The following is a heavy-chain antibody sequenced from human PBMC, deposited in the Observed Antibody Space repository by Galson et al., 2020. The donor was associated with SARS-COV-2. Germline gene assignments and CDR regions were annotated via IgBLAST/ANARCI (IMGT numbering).Heavy chain of an antibody. CDR3: ARATSTNTGRGMDV. D-gene: IGHD3-10*01. CDR2: TWYRSKWYN. V-gene: IGHV6-1*01. J-gene: IGHJ6*02. CDR1: GDSVSSNSAA. Sequence: ETSETLSLTCAISGDSVSSNSAAWNWIRRSPSRGLEWLGRTWYRSKWYNDYAVSVKSRITINPDTSKNQVSLQLNSVTPEDTAVYYCARATSTNTGRGMDVWGQGTTVTVSS.